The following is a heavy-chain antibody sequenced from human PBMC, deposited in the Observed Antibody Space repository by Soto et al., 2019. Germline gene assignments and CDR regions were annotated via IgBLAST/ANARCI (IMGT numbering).Heavy chain of an antibody. CDR1: GGTFSSYA. CDR2: IIPIFGTA. D-gene: IGHD3-3*01. CDR3: ARDRPSYGSRTWSDSGTYYGMDV. J-gene: IGHJ6*02. V-gene: IGHV1-69*13. Sequence: ASVKVSCKASGGTFSSYAISWVRQAPGQGLEWMGGIIPIFGTANYAQKFQGRVTITADESTSTAYMELSSLRSEDTAVYYCARDRPSYGSRTWSDSGTYYGMDVWGQGTTVTVSS.